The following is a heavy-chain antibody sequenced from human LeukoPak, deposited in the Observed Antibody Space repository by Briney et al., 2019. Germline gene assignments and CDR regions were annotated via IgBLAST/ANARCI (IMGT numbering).Heavy chain of an antibody. Sequence: GSLRLSCAASGFTFSDYSMNWVRQAPGKGLEWIGEINHSGRTNYNPSLKSRVTISVDTSKNQFSLKLSSVTAADTAVYYCAARGRYYGSGSYRDYWGQGTLVTVSS. CDR3: AARGRYYGSGSYRDY. V-gene: IGHV4-34*08. D-gene: IGHD3-10*01. CDR2: INHSGRT. J-gene: IGHJ4*02. CDR1: GFTFSDYS.